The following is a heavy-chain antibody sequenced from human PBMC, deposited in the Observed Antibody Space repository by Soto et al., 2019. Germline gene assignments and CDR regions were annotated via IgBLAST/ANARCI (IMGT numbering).Heavy chain of an antibody. CDR3: ARLRDGQQGYGMDV. V-gene: IGHV5-10-1*01. D-gene: IGHD6-13*01. CDR1: GYSFTSFW. J-gene: IGHJ6*02. CDR2: IDPSDSYT. Sequence: VESLKISCKGSGYSFTSFWITWVRQMPWKGLEWMGRIDPSDSYTNYSPSFQGHVTISADKSISTAYLQWSSLKASDTAMYYCARLRDGQQGYGMDVWGQGTTVTV.